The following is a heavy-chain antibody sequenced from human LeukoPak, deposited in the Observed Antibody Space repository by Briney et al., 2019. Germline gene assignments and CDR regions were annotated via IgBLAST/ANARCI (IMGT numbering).Heavy chain of an antibody. D-gene: IGHD3-10*01. V-gene: IGHV3-23*01. CDR3: AREYGSGSYYYDY. Sequence: PGGSLRLSCAASGFTFSNYAISWVRQAPGKGLEWVSAISGSGGSTHYADSVKGRFTISRDNSKNTLYLQMNSPRAEDTAVYYCAREYGSGSYYYDYWGQGTLVTVSS. CDR1: GFTFSNYA. CDR2: ISGSGGST. J-gene: IGHJ4*02.